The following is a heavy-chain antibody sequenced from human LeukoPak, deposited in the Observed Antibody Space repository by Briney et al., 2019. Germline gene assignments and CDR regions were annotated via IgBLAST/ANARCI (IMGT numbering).Heavy chain of an antibody. D-gene: IGHD2-15*01. CDR3: ARGKGVAASLNRAFDI. CDR1: GGSFSGYY. CDR2: INHSGST. Sequence: PSETLSLTCAVYGGSFSGYYWSWIRQPPGKGLEWIGEINHSGSTSYNPSLKSRVTISVDTSKNQFSLKLGSVTAADTAVYYCARGKGVAASLNRAFDIWGQGTMVTVSS. V-gene: IGHV4-34*01. J-gene: IGHJ3*02.